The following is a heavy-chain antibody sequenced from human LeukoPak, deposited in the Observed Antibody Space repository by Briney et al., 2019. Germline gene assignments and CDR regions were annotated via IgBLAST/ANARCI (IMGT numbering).Heavy chain of an antibody. CDR1: GFTFTTYA. CDR2: IANSGGST. Sequence: GGSLRLSCAASGFTFTTYAMSWVRQAPGKGLEWVSTIANSGGSTYYADSVKGRFTISRDNSKNTLYLQMNSLRAEDMAVYYCAKDAQLRYFDWFHGGVDYWGQGTLVTVSS. V-gene: IGHV3-23*01. J-gene: IGHJ4*02. CDR3: AKDAQLRYFDWFHGGVDY. D-gene: IGHD3-9*01.